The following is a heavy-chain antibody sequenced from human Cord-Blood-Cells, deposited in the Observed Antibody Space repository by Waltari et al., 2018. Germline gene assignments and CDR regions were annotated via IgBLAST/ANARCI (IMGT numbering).Heavy chain of an antibody. CDR2: IIPIFGTA. J-gene: IGHJ6*02. D-gene: IGHD3-22*01. CDR1: GGTFSSYA. Sequence: QVQLVQSGAGVKKPGSSVKVSCKASGGTFSSYAISWVRRAPGQGLEWMGGIIPIFGTANYAQKFQGRVTITADESTSTAYMELSSLRSEDTAVYYCASVVNLPSFYYYGMDVWGQGTTVTVSS. V-gene: IGHV1-69*01. CDR3: ASVVNLPSFYYYGMDV.